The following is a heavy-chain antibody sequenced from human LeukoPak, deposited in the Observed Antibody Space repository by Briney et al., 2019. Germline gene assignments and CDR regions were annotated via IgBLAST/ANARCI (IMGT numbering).Heavy chain of an antibody. D-gene: IGHD1-1*01. J-gene: IGHJ4*02. CDR3: ARGDSATTTFDF. Sequence: GGSLRLSCRASGFSVDSVFMNWVRQPPGKGLEWVSFIMPGGHIDYTDSVKGRFIISRDSFKSTLSLQMNSLRVDDSAVYYCARGDSATTTFDFWGQGTLVTVSS. V-gene: IGHV3-66*01. CDR2: IMPGGHI. CDR1: GFSVDSVF.